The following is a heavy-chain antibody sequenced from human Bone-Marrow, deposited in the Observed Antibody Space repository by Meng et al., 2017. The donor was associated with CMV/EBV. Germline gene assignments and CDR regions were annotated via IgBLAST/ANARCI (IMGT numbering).Heavy chain of an antibody. V-gene: IGHV4-39*07. D-gene: IGHD3-22*01. CDR2: INHSGST. CDR1: GDSITSSSFY. Sequence: SETLSLTCTVSGDSITSSSFYWGWIRQPPGKGLEWIGEINHSGSTNYNPSLKSRVTISVDTSKNQFSLKLSSVTAADTAVYYCAKPYYYDSSGYFDYWGQGTLVTVSS. CDR3: AKPYYYDSSGYFDY. J-gene: IGHJ4*02.